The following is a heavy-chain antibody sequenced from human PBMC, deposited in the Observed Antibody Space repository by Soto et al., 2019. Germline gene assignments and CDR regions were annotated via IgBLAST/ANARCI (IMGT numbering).Heavy chain of an antibody. V-gene: IGHV3-66*01. Sequence: EVQLVESGGGLVQPGGSLRLSCAAYGFSVGDNYMKWVRQAPGKGLEWVSLIYSVGSTFYADSVKGRFTISRDNSKNTLFLKMNHLRVDDTAVYYCARDRGYRWGQGTMVTVSA. CDR1: GFSVGDNY. CDR3: ARDRGYR. J-gene: IGHJ3*01. D-gene: IGHD5-12*01. CDR2: IYSVGST.